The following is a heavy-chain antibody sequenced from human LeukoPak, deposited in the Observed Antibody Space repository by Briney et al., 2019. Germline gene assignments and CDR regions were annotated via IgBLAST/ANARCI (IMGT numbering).Heavy chain of an antibody. CDR2: INPNSGGT. Sequence: VASVKVSCKASGYTFTGYYMHWVRQAPGQGLERMGRINPNSGGTNYAQKFQGRVTMTRDTSISTAYMELSRLRSDDTAVYYCARDLEYSSSDYWGQGTLVTVSS. V-gene: IGHV1-2*06. CDR1: GYTFTGYY. CDR3: ARDLEYSSSDY. J-gene: IGHJ4*02. D-gene: IGHD6-6*01.